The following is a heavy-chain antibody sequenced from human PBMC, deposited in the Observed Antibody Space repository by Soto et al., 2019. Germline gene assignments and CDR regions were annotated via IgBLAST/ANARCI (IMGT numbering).Heavy chain of an antibody. CDR1: GGTFSSYT. V-gene: IGHV1-69*02. D-gene: IGHD4-17*01. CDR2: IIPILGIA. Sequence: GASVKVSCKASGGTFSSYTISWVRQAPGQGLEWMGRIIPILGIANYAQKFQGRVTITADKSTSTAYMELSSLRSEDTAVYYCTTFYGDYEDGYWGQGTLVTVSS. CDR3: TTFYGDYEDGY. J-gene: IGHJ4*02.